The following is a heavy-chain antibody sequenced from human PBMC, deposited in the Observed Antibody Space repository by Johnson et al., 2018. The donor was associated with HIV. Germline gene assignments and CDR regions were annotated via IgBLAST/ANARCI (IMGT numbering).Heavy chain of an antibody. CDR2: ISYDGSNK. D-gene: IGHD2-21*01. J-gene: IGHJ3*02. Sequence: QVQLVESGGGVVQPGRSLRLSCAASGFTFSSYAMHWVRQAPGKGLEWVAVISYDGSNKYYADSVKGRFTISRDNSKNTLYLQMNSLRAEDTAVYYCARDMGREYYSGGDAFDIWGQGTMVTVSS. CDR3: ARDMGREYYSGGDAFDI. V-gene: IGHV3-30-3*01. CDR1: GFTFSSYA.